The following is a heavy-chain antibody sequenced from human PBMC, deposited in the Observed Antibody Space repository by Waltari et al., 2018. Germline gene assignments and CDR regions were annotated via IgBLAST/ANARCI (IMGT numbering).Heavy chain of an antibody. Sequence: EVQLVQSGAEVKKPGESLKISCKGFGYSFPNYWIGWVRQMSGNGLEWMGITYPGDSDTRYSPSFQGQVTMSVDKSNRTAYRQWSSLEASDTAMYYWVRHTNASGTLGVVGMDVWGQGTTVTVSS. CDR1: GYSFPNYW. J-gene: IGHJ6*02. CDR3: VRHTNASGTLGVVGMDV. D-gene: IGHD3-10*01. V-gene: IGHV5-51*01. CDR2: TYPGDSDT.